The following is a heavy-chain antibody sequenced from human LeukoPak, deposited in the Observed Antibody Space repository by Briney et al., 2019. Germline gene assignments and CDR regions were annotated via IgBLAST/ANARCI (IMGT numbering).Heavy chain of an antibody. J-gene: IGHJ4*02. V-gene: IGHV4-59*01. CDR2: TFYSGTT. Sequence: SETLSLTCTVSGDSISSYYWSWIRQPPGKGLEWIGKTFYSGTTYYNPSLRSRVTISVDTSKNQFSLKLSSVTAAATAVYYCARDLGSYNDYWGQGTLVTVSS. CDR3: ARDLGSYNDY. D-gene: IGHD3-10*01. CDR1: GDSISSYY.